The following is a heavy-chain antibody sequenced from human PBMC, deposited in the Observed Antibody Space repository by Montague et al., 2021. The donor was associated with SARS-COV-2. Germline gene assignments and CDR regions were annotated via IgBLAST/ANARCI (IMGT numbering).Heavy chain of an antibody. CDR3: ARAGGFYDYWSGYSSSAGFFDP. CDR2: IYYSGST. Sequence: SETLSLTCTVSGGSVSSYYWSWIRQSPGKGLQWLGYIYYSGSTDYNPSLKSRVTMSVDTSKNQFSLRPNSVTTADTAVYFCARAGGFYDYWSGYSSSAGFFDPWGQGILVTVSS. V-gene: IGHV4-59*02. CDR1: GGSVSSYY. D-gene: IGHD3-3*01. J-gene: IGHJ5*02.